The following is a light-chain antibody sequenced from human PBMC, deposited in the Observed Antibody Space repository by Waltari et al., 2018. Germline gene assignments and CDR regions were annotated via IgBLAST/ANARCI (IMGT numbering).Light chain of an antibody. Sequence: DIQMTQSPSTLSASVGDRVTITCRASQSVNNNLAWYQQKPGKAPKVLIHKVSRLESGVPSRFSGSQSETEFTFTISSLQPDDFATYYCQQYNSYPLIFGGGTTVEIK. V-gene: IGKV1-5*03. CDR1: QSVNNN. J-gene: IGKJ4*01. CDR3: QQYNSYPLI. CDR2: KVS.